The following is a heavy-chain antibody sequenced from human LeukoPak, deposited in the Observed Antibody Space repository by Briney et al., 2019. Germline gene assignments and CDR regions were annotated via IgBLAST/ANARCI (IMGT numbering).Heavy chain of an antibody. Sequence: GGSLRLSCAASGFTFSSYSMNWVRQAPGKGLEWVSSISSSNSYIYYADSVKGRFTISRDNAKNSLYLRMNSLRAEDTAVYYCARDQAYVVTTWESGMDVWGQGTTVTVSS. CDR3: ARDQAYVVTTWESGMDV. V-gene: IGHV3-21*01. CDR2: ISSSNSYI. CDR1: GFTFSSYS. D-gene: IGHD2-21*02. J-gene: IGHJ6*02.